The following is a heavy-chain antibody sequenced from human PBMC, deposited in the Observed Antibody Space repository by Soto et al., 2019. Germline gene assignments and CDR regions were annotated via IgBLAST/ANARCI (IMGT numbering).Heavy chain of an antibody. V-gene: IGHV3-30*03. CDR2: ISYDGSNK. J-gene: IGHJ6*02. Sequence: QVQLVESGGGVVQPGRSLRLSCAASGFTFSSYGMHWVRQAPGKGLEWVAVISYDGSNKYYADSVKGRFTISRDNSKNTLYLQMNSLRAEDTAVYYCAIDQDDYYGMDVWGQGTTVTVSS. CDR3: AIDQDDYYGMDV. CDR1: GFTFSSYG.